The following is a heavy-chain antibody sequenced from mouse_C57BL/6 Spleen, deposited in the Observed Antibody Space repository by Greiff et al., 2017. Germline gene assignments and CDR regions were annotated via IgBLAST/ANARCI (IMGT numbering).Heavy chain of an antibody. J-gene: IGHJ2*01. CDR1: GFTFSDYG. CDR3: ARPYYGYDGQYFDY. V-gene: IGHV5-17*01. Sequence: EVQGVESGGGLVKPGGSLKLSCAASGFTFSDYGMHWVRQAPEKGLEWVAYISSGSSTIYYADTVKGRFTISRDNAKNTLFLQMTSLRSEDTAMYYCARPYYGYDGQYFDYWGQGTTLTVSS. CDR2: ISSGSSTI. D-gene: IGHD2-9*01.